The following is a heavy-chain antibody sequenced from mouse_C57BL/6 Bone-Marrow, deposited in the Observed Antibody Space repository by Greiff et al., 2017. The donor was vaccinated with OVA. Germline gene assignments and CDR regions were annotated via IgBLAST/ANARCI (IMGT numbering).Heavy chain of an antibody. CDR1: GFSFNTYA. Sequence: EVKLVESGGGLVQPKGSLKLSCAASGFSFNTYAMNWVRQAPGKGLEWVARIRSKSNNYATYYADSVKDRFTISRDDSESMLYLQMNNLKTEDTAMYYCTVYYGSSDAMDYWGQGTSVTVSS. J-gene: IGHJ4*01. CDR2: IRSKSNNYAT. CDR3: TVYYGSSDAMDY. D-gene: IGHD1-1*01. V-gene: IGHV10-1*01.